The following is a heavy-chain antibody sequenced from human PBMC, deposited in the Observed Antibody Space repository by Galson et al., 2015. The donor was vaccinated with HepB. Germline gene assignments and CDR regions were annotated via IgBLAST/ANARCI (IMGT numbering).Heavy chain of an antibody. Sequence: PALVKPTQTLTLTCTCSGFSVRTDGEGVGWIRQPPGKALEWHALIFWGDDKNFSSSLKSRLTITKDDSKNQVVLTMTNMDPVDTPTYYCAHSTGYCGQEFPDYDSWGQGTLLTVSS. CDR1: GFSVRTDGEG. CDR3: AHSTGYCGQEFPDYDS. CDR2: IFWGDDK. J-gene: IGHJ5*01. V-gene: IGHV2-5*02. D-gene: IGHD5-12*01.